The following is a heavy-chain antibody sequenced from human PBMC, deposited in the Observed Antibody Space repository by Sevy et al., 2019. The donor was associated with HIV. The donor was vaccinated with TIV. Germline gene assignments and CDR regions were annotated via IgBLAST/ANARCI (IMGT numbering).Heavy chain of an antibody. CDR2: IYYNGHT. J-gene: IGHJ4*02. Sequence: SETLSLTCTVSGGSITSLYWNWIRQPPGKGLEWIANIYYNGHTNYNPSLKIRVTLSLDTSKNQFSLRLSSVTAADTAMYYCAGENAWGRGYSWGQGTLVTVSS. CDR3: AGENAWGRGYS. CDR1: GGSITSLY. D-gene: IGHD1-26*01. V-gene: IGHV4-59*08.